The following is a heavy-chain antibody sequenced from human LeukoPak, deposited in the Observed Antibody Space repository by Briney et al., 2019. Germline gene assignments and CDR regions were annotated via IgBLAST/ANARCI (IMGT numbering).Heavy chain of an antibody. D-gene: IGHD5-12*01. Sequence: SETLSLTCTVSGGSISSYYWSWIRQPPGKGLEWIGYIYYSGSTNYNPSLKSRVTISVDTSKNQFSLKLSSVTAADTAVYYCARDYSGYDSSWFDPWGQGTLVTVSS. CDR2: IYYSGST. V-gene: IGHV4-59*01. J-gene: IGHJ5*02. CDR1: GGSISSYY. CDR3: ARDYSGYDSSWFDP.